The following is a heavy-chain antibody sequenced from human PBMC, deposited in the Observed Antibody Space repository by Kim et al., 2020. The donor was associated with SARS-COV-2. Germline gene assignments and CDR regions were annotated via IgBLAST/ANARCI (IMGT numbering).Heavy chain of an antibody. CDR1: GFTFSSYS. Sequence: GGSLRLSCAASGFTFSSYSMNWVRQAPGKGLEWVSYISSSSTIYYADSVKGRFTISRDNAKNSLYLQMNSLRDEDTAVYYCARMYYDFWSGYHGGYYYYYMDVWGKGTTVTVSS. CDR3: ARMYYDFWSGYHGGYYYYYMDV. D-gene: IGHD3-3*01. J-gene: IGHJ6*03. V-gene: IGHV3-48*02. CDR2: ISSSSTI.